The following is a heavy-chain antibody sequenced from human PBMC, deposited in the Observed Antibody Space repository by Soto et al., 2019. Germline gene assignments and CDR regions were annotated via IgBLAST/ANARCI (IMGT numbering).Heavy chain of an antibody. J-gene: IGHJ4*02. CDR2: IYSSGST. V-gene: IGHV4-59*01. CDR3: AATPRY. Sequence: QVQLQESGPGLVKPSETLSLTCTVSGGSISSYYWNWIRQPPGKGLEWIGYIYSSGSTNYNPSLKGRVTMSLDTSKNQVSLNVTSVAAADRAVFYCAATPRYWGQGRLGTVSS. CDR1: GGSISSYY. D-gene: IGHD2-15*01.